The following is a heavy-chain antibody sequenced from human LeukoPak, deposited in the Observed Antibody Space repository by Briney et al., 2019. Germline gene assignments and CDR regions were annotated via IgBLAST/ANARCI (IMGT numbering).Heavy chain of an antibody. Sequence: PSETLSLTCAVYDGSFSGYYWSWIRQPPGKGLEWIGEINHSGSTNYNPSLKSRVTISVDTSKNQFSLKLSSVTATDTAVYYCARGQDSGYIDYWGQGTLVTVSS. CDR2: INHSGST. V-gene: IGHV4-34*01. CDR3: ARGQDSGYIDY. D-gene: IGHD1-26*01. CDR1: DGSFSGYY. J-gene: IGHJ4*02.